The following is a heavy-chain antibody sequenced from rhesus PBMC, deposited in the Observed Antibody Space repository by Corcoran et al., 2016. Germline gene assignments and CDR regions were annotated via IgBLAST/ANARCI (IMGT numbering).Heavy chain of an antibody. CDR3: ARVLLSEYFDY. J-gene: IGHJ4*01. CDR1: GFSLSTRGMG. CDR2: IYWDDDK. D-gene: IGHD3-16*01. V-gene: IGHV2-1*01. Sequence: QVTLKESGPALVKPTQTLTLTCTFSGFSLSTRGMGVGWLRLPSRKTLEWLALIYWDDDKRYSTSLKSRLTIDKDTSKNQVVLTMTNMDPVDTATYYCARVLLSEYFDYWGQGVLVTVSS.